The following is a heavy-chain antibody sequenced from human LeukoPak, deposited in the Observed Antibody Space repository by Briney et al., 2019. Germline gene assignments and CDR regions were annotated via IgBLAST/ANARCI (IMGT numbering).Heavy chain of an antibody. CDR2: ISGTGVRT. CDR3: AKGGDGSGYSATGDF. D-gene: IGHD3-22*01. V-gene: IGHV3-23*01. CDR1: GFTFSRHA. Sequence: PGGSLRLSCVASGFTFSRHAMSWVRQAPGKGLEWVSTISGTGVRTFYADSVMGRFTISRDNSKNTLYLQMNSLRAEDPAVYYCAKGGDGSGYSATGDFWGQGTLVTVSS. J-gene: IGHJ4*02.